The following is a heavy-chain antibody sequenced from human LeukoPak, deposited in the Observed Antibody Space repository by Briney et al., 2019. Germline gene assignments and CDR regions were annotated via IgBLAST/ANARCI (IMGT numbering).Heavy chain of an antibody. CDR2: IRQDGSEK. D-gene: IGHD2-21*01. Sequence: PGGSLRLSCAASGFSFSSYWMSWVRQAPGKGLEWVANIRQDGSEKYYLDSVKGRFTISRDNAKDSVHLQMNSLRAEDTAVYYCARVGERDKFAPIEGRFDPWGQGTLVTVSS. CDR1: GFSFSSYW. V-gene: IGHV3-7*01. CDR3: ARVGERDKFAPIEGRFDP. J-gene: IGHJ5*02.